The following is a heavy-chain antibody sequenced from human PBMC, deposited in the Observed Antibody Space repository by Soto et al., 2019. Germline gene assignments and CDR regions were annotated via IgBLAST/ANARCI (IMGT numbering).Heavy chain of an antibody. V-gene: IGHV3-64*01. CDR3: ARVGGQDVFDY. J-gene: IGHJ4*02. D-gene: IGHD3-10*02. Sequence: EVQLVESGGGLVQPGGSLRLSCAASGFTFSSYAMHWVRQAPGKGLEYVSAISSNGGSTYYANSVKGRFTISRDNSKNTLYLQMGSLRAEDMAVYYCARVGGQDVFDYWGQGTLVTVSS. CDR2: ISSNGGST. CDR1: GFTFSSYA.